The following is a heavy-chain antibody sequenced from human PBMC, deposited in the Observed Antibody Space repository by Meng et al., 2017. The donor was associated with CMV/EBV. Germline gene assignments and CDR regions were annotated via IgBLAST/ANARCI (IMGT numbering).Heavy chain of an antibody. D-gene: IGHD5-24*01. Sequence: QGQLQQGGAGLLKPSETLSLTCAVYGGSFSGYYWSWIRQPPGKGLEWIGEINHSGSTNYNPSLKSRVTISVDTSKNQFSLKLSSVTAADTAVYYCARGGVEMATIGYYFDYWGQGTLVTVSS. CDR1: GGSFSGYY. V-gene: IGHV4-34*01. CDR2: INHSGST. J-gene: IGHJ4*02. CDR3: ARGGVEMATIGYYFDY.